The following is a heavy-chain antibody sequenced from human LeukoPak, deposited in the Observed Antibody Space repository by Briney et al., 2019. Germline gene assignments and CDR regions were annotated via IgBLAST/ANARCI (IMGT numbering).Heavy chain of an antibody. D-gene: IGHD6-13*01. CDR1: GFTFSSYS. CDR2: ISGSGGST. CDR3: AKDKARIAAAEPFDY. V-gene: IGHV3-23*01. J-gene: IGHJ4*02. Sequence: PGGSLRLSCAASGFTFSSYSMNWVRQAPGKGLEWVSAISGSGGSTYYADSVKGRFTISRDNSKNTLYLQMNSLRAEDTAVYYCAKDKARIAAAEPFDYWGQGTLVTVSS.